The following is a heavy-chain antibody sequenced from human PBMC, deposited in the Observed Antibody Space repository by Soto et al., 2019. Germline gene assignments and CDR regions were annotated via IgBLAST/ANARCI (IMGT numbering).Heavy chain of an antibody. Sequence: GGSLRLSCEASGFSFSSYAMIWVRQAPGKGLEWVSVISGSGGSSYFADSVKGRFTISRDNSKNMLYLEMSSLRAEDTAIYFCAKGSIEYSASIDYWGQGTLVTVSS. CDR2: ISGSGGSS. CDR3: AKGSIEYSASIDY. D-gene: IGHD4-4*01. V-gene: IGHV3-23*01. J-gene: IGHJ4*02. CDR1: GFSFSSYA.